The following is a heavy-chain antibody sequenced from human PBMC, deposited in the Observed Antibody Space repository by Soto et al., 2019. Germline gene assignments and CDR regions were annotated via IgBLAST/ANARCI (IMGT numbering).Heavy chain of an antibody. D-gene: IGHD2-8*02. Sequence: PGGSLRLSCAASGFICSSYDMSWVRQAPGKGLEWVSTILVDGRTFYVDSVEGRFTISRDSSQNTVYLQMNGLTAGDTALYYCAKATATGGGAFDICGQGTMVTVSS. CDR2: ILVDGRT. CDR1: GFICSSYD. V-gene: IGHV3-23*01. J-gene: IGHJ3*02. CDR3: AKATATGGGAFDI.